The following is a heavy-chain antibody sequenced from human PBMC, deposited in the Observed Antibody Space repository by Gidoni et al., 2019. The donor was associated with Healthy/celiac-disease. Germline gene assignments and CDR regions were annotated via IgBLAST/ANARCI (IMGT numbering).Heavy chain of an antibody. CDR2: IYTSGST. CDR3: ARDIYCSGGSCYSDWFDP. CDR1: GGSISSGSYY. Sequence: QVQLQESGPGLVKPSQTLSLTCPVSGGSISSGSYYWSWIRQPAGKGLEWIGRIYTSGSTNYNPSLKSRVTISVDTSKNQFSLKLSSVTAADTAVYYCARDIYCSGGSCYSDWFDPWGQGTLVTISS. D-gene: IGHD2-15*01. J-gene: IGHJ5*02. V-gene: IGHV4-61*02.